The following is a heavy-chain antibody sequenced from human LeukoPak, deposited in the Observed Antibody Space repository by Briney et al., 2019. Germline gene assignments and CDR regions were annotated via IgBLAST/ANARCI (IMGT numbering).Heavy chain of an antibody. D-gene: IGHD6-19*01. CDR1: GGSTSSYY. Sequence: SETLSLTCTVSGGSTSSYYWSWIRQPPGKGLEWIGYIYYSGSTNYNPSLKSRVTISVDTSKNQFSLKLSSVTAADTAVYYCARGSIAVAVAADYWGQGTLVTVSS. V-gene: IGHV4-59*01. CDR3: ARGSIAVAVAADY. J-gene: IGHJ4*02. CDR2: IYYSGST.